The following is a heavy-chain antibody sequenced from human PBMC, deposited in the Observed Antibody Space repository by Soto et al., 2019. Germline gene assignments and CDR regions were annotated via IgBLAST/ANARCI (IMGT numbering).Heavy chain of an antibody. CDR1: GFTFSSYG. CDR2: ISYDGSNK. J-gene: IGHJ4*02. V-gene: IGHV3-30*18. Sequence: GGSLRLSCAASGFTFSSYGMHWVRQAPGKGLEWVAVISYDGSNKYYADSVKGRFTISRDNSKNTLYLQMNSLRAEDTAVYYCAKVSGVHGSGSYYNDYWGQGTLVTVSS. D-gene: IGHD3-10*01. CDR3: AKVSGVHGSGSYYNDY.